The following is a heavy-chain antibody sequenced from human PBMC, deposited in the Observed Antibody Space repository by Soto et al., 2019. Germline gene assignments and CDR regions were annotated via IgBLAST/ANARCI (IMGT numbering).Heavy chain of an antibody. J-gene: IGHJ4*02. V-gene: IGHV3-30*18. Sequence: QVQLVESGGGVVQPGRSLRLSCAASGFTFSTYGMTWVRQAPGKGLEWVAVISYDESNKYYADSVKGRFTISRDNSKNTLYLQLNSLRTEDTAVYYCAKDRGADGGFDFWGQGTLVTVSS. CDR1: GFTFSTYG. CDR2: ISYDESNK. D-gene: IGHD6-19*01. CDR3: AKDRGADGGFDF.